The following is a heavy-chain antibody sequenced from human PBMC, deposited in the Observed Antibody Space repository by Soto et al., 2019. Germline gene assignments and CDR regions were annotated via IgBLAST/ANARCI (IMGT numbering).Heavy chain of an antibody. CDR1: GYSFTTFW. J-gene: IGHJ4*02. Sequence: PGESLKISCKGSGYSFTTFWIGWVRQIPGKGLEWMAMIYPGDSDTKYGPSFQGQVTISADKSISTAYLQLNSLKTSDTAMYYCAKRSGYGYWIFDYWGKGTPVTVSS. CDR2: IYPGDSDT. CDR3: AKRSGYGYWIFDY. V-gene: IGHV5-51*01. D-gene: IGHD5-12*01.